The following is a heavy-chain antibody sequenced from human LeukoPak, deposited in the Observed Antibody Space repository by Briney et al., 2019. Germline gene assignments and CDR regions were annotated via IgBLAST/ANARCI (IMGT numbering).Heavy chain of an antibody. CDR1: GFTFSSYA. Sequence: PGGSLRLSCVASGFTFSSYAMCWVRQAPGKGLEWVSGISSTSNYIFYADSVRGRFTISRDNAKNSLYLQMDSLRAEDTAVYYCARGGIITSYAFEIWGQGAMVTVSS. CDR2: ISSTSNYI. V-gene: IGHV3-21*01. J-gene: IGHJ3*02. CDR3: ARGGIITSYAFEI. D-gene: IGHD1-26*01.